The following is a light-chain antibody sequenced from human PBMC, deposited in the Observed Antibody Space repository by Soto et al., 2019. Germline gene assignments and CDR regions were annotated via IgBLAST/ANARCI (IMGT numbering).Light chain of an antibody. CDR1: QSIRSL. CDR2: HAS. Sequence: GDRVTITCRASQSIRSLLAWYQQKPGKAPSLLIYHASSLASGVPSRFSGSGSGTEFTLTISSLQPDDFAAYYCQQYNNSPWTFGQGTKVDIK. V-gene: IGKV1-5*01. J-gene: IGKJ1*01. CDR3: QQYNNSPWT.